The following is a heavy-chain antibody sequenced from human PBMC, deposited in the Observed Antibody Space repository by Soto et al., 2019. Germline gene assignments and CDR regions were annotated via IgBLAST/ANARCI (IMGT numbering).Heavy chain of an antibody. CDR3: AKGYYDILTGYHEYFQH. V-gene: IGHV3-30*18. CDR2: ISYDGSNK. CDR1: GFTFSSYG. D-gene: IGHD3-9*01. Sequence: PGGSLRLSCASSGFTFSSYGMHWVRQAPGKGLEWVAVISYDGSNKYYADSVKGRFTISRDNSKNTLYLQMNSLRAEDTAVYYCAKGYYDILTGYHEYFQHWGQGTLVTVSS. J-gene: IGHJ1*01.